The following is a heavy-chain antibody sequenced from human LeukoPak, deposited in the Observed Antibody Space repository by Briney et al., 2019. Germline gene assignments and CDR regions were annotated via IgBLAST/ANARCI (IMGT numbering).Heavy chain of an antibody. J-gene: IGHJ5*02. CDR3: PRGGSGGNWFDP. D-gene: IGHD3-10*01. V-gene: IGHV3-74*01. CDR2: INGDGSGI. CDR1: GFTFSNYW. Sequence: QPGGSLRLSCAASGFTFSNYWMHWVRQAPGKGLVWVSRINGDGSGISYADSVEGRFTISRDNAKNTLYLQMNSLRVEDTAVYYCPRGGSGGNWFDPWGQGTLVTVSS.